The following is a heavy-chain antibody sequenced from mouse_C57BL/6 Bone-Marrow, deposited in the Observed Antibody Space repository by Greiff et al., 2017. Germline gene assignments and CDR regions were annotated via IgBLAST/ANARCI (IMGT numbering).Heavy chain of an antibody. CDR1: GFSLTSYG. D-gene: IGHD2-4*01. J-gene: IGHJ4*01. V-gene: IGHV2-6*01. Sequence: VQLQQSGPGLVAPSQSLSITCTVSGFSLTSYGVTWVRQSPGKGLEWLGVIWGVGSTNYNSALKYRLSISKDNSKSQVFLKMNSLQTDDTAMYCCASRGYDYDGAMDYWGQGTSVTVSS. CDR2: IWGVGST. CDR3: ASRGYDYDGAMDY.